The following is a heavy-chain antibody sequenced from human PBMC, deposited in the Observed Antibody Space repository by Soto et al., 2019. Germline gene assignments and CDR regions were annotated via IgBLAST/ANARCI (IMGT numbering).Heavy chain of an antibody. CDR2: LSPDGTTT. V-gene: IGHV3-74*03. Sequence: PGGSLRLSCAASGFTFSSYWMNWVRQVPGKGLVWVSRLSPDGTTTEYADSVKGRFTISRDNSKNTLYLQMNSLRAEDTAVYYCAKDLVGPTYMVRGVTPPTDWFDPWGQGTLVTVSS. CDR1: GFTFSSYW. D-gene: IGHD3-10*01. CDR3: AKDLVGPTYMVRGVTPPTDWFDP. J-gene: IGHJ5*02.